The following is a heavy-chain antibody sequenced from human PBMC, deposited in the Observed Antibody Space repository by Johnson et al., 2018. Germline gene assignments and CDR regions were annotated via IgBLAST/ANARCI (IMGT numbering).Heavy chain of an antibody. D-gene: IGHD6-19*01. CDR1: GFTFSAYW. CDR3: AREEQWLTIRYLDY. J-gene: IGHJ4*02. V-gene: IGHV3-7*01. CDR2: IREDGSEK. Sequence: VQLQESGGGVVQXGTSLRLXCAASGFTFSAYWMTWVRQAPGKGLEWVANIREDGSEKYYVDSVKCRFTISRDNAKNSLYLQMNSLRAEDTAVYYCAREEQWLTIRYLDYWGQGTLVTVSS.